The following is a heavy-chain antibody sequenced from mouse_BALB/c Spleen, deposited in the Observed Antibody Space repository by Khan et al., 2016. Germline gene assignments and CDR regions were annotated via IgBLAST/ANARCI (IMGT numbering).Heavy chain of an antibody. CDR3: VRTARIKY. J-gene: IGHJ2*01. D-gene: IGHD3-3*01. V-gene: IGHV3-2*02. CDR2: IRYSGST. Sequence: VQLKESGPGLVKPSQSLSLTCTVTGYSITSGYGWNLIRQFPGNKLEWVGYIRYSGSTNYNQSFKSRISFTRDTSKNQFFLQLNSVTTEDTATYYCVRTARIKYWGQGTTLTVSS. CDR1: GYSITSGYG.